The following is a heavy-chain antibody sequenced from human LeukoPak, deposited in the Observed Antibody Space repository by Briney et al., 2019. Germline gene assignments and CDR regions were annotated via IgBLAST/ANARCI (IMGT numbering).Heavy chain of an antibody. CDR2: IYYSGST. J-gene: IGHJ4*02. CDR1: GGSISSGSYY. Sequence: SENLSLTCTVSGGSISSGSYYWSWIRQHPGKGLEWIGYIYYSGSTYYNPSLKSRVTISVDTSKNQFSLKLSSVTAADTAVYYCARGRAAAGRTYFDYWGQGTLVTVSS. D-gene: IGHD6-13*01. V-gene: IGHV4-31*03. CDR3: ARGRAAAGRTYFDY.